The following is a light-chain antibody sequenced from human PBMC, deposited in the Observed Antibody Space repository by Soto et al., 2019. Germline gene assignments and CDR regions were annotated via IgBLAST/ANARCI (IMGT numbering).Light chain of an antibody. CDR2: GAY. V-gene: IGKV3-20*01. CDR1: QSVSSTF. CDR3: QQYGRSPNLFT. Sequence: ENVLTQSPGTLSLSPGDRATLSCRASQSVSSTFLAWYQQKPGLAPRLLIYGAYNRASGIPDRFIGSGSGTDFSLTITRLEPGDCAVHYCQQYGRSPNLFTFGPGTKVEIK. J-gene: IGKJ3*01.